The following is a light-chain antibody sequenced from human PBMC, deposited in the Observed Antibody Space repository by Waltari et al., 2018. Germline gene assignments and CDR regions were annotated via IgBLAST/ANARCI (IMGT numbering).Light chain of an antibody. CDR3: HQSSSLPIT. CDR2: YAS. V-gene: IGKV6-21*01. Sequence: EIVLTQSPHLHSVTPKEKNTTTRRASQSVGNRVHWYQQKPVQSPKLLIKYASHPVPGDPSRFSGSGSGTDFTRTLNSLEAEDAATYYWHQSSSLPITFGQGTRLDI. J-gene: IGKJ5*01. CDR1: QSVGNR.